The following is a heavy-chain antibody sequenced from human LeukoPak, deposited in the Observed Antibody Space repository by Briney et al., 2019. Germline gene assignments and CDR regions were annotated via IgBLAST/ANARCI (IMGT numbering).Heavy chain of an antibody. CDR2: INSDGSSI. J-gene: IGHJ6*02. Sequence: PGGSLRLSCAASGVTFSGYWMHWVRQAPGKGLVWVSRINSDGSSISYADSVKGRFTISRDNAKNTLDLQMNSLRVEETAVYYCARGYGRTMDVWGRGTTVTVSS. CDR1: GVTFSGYW. V-gene: IGHV3-74*01. D-gene: IGHD4-23*01. CDR3: ARGYGRTMDV.